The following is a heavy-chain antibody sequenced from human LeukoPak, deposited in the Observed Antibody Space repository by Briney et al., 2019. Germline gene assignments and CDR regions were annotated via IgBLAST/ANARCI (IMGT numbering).Heavy chain of an antibody. Sequence: PGRSLRLSCAASGFTFSSYAMHWVRQAPGKGLEWVAVISYDGSNKYYADSVKGRFTISRDNSKNTLYLQMNSLRAEDTAVYYCARFRYYDSSGRNDCWGQGTLVTVSS. CDR1: GFTFSSYA. CDR3: ARFRYYDSSGRNDC. J-gene: IGHJ4*02. D-gene: IGHD3-22*01. V-gene: IGHV3-30-3*01. CDR2: ISYDGSNK.